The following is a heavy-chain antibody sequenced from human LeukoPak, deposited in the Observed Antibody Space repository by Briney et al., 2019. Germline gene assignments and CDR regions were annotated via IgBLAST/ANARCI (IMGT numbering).Heavy chain of an antibody. J-gene: IGHJ4*02. D-gene: IGHD1-26*01. CDR1: GFTFTTYN. CDR2: ISTTSSNI. Sequence: GGSLRLSCAASGFTFTTYNIDWVRQAPGKGLEWVSYISTTSSNIYYATSVEGRFTISRDNAKNLVYLHMDSLRDEDTAVYYCGRDLGGRSGYWGQGTLVTVSS. CDR3: GRDLGGRSGY. V-gene: IGHV3-48*02.